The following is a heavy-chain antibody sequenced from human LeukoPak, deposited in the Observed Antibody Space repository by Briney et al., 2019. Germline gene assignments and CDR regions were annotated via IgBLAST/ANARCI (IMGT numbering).Heavy chain of an antibody. J-gene: IGHJ1*01. CDR3: ARLKYYYDSSGYRAEYFQH. Sequence: SETLSLTCTVSSGSISTSNYYWGWVRQPPGKALEWIGNIFYSGSTYYSPSLKSRVTISLDTSRNQFSLKLNSVTAADTAVYYCARLKYYYDSSGYRAEYFQHWGQGTLVTASS. V-gene: IGHV4-39*07. D-gene: IGHD3-22*01. CDR2: IFYSGST. CDR1: SGSISTSNYY.